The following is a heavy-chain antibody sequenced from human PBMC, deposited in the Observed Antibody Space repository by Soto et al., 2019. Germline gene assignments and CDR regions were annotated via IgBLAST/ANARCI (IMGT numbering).Heavy chain of an antibody. V-gene: IGHV3-33*01. Sequence: QVQLVESGGGVVRPGRSRRLSCEATGFSFNTHGMHWVRQAPGKGLEWVAVIVNDGSEQAYSDSVKGRFTISRDNSSNPLYLQLNNLRAEDTAVYYCARDDNYDANGLDHWGQGILVTVSS. CDR1: GFSFNTHG. CDR3: ARDDNYDANGLDH. J-gene: IGHJ4*02. CDR2: IVNDGSEQ. D-gene: IGHD4-4*01.